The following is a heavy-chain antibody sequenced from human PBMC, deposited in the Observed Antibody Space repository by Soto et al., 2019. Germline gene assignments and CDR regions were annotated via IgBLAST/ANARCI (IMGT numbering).Heavy chain of an antibody. CDR2: IYYSGST. CDR3: ARYCSGGSCYSFDYGMDV. J-gene: IGHJ6*02. Sequence: PWETLSLTCTVSGGSISSGGYYWSWIRQHPGKGLEWIGYIYYSGSTYYNPSLKSRVTISVDTSKNQFSLKLSSVTAADTAVYYCARYCSGGSCYSFDYGMDVWGQGTTVTVSS. D-gene: IGHD2-15*01. V-gene: IGHV4-31*03. CDR1: GGSISSGGYY.